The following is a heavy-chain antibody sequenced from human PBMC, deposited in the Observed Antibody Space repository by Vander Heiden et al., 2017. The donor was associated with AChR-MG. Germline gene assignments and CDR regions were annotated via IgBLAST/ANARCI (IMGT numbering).Heavy chain of an antibody. CDR2: IYHSGST. J-gene: IGHJ5*02. D-gene: IGHD3-22*01. V-gene: IGHV4-39*01. Sequence: LQLPESGPGLVQPSETPSLTCTVPGCPISRSRSYWGGSRQPPGKGLEWIGSIYHSGSTYYNPSLKSRVTISVDTSKNQFSLKLSSVTAADTAVYYCARHQRIYYDGPPGYNWFDPWGQGTLVTVSS. CDR3: ARHQRIYYDGPPGYNWFDP. CDR1: GCPISRSRSY.